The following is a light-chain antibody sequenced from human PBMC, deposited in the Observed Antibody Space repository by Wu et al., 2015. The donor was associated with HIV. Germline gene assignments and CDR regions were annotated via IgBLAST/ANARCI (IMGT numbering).Light chain of an antibody. J-gene: IGKJ2*01. Sequence: DIQMTQSPSSVSASLGDTVTITCRASQGIANWLAWYQQKPGKAPRLPIYAASTLQDGVPSRFSGSGYGTDFTLTISSLQSEDFATYYCQQPDSFPLQSFGQGT. V-gene: IGKV1-12*01. CDR1: QGIANW. CDR3: QQPDSFPLQS. CDR2: AAS.